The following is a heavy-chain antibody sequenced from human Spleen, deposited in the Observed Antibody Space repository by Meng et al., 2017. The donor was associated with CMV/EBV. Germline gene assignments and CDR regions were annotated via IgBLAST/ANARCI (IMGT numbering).Heavy chain of an antibody. V-gene: IGHV5-51*01. CDR3: AARVDSSSLDFGL. CDR2: IHPSGSNT. J-gene: IGHJ2*01. Sequence: VSGFTFSTSWIAWLRQNPGKGPGWVGIIHPSGSNTRYSPALQGQVTFSVNNSISTAYLRWRSLKVSDTAMYYCAARVDSSSLDFGLWGRGSLVTVSS. D-gene: IGHD2-2*01. CDR1: GFTFSTSW.